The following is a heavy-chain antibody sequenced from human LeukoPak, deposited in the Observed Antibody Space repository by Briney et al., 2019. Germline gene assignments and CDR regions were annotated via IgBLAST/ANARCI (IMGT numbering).Heavy chain of an antibody. CDR1: GFTFRSYG. V-gene: IGHV3-30*02. D-gene: IGHD6-13*01. J-gene: IGHJ1*01. CDR3: AYSSSWYPEYFQH. CDR2: IRYDGSNK. Sequence: GGSLRLSCAASGFTFRSYGMHWVRQAPGKGLEWVAFIRYDGSNKYYADSVKGRFTISRDNSKNTLYLQMNSLRAEDTAVYYCAYSSSWYPEYFQHWGQGALVTVSS.